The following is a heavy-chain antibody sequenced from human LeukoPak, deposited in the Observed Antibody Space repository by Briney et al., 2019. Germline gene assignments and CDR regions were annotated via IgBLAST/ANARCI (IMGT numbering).Heavy chain of an antibody. Sequence: GGSLRLSCAASGFTFTSYGMSWVRQAPGKGLEWVSGISRSGGTTYYADSVKGRFTISRDNSKNTLYLQMNSLRGEDTAIYFCARSAGSGVFDNWGQETLVTVSS. CDR2: ISRSGGTT. J-gene: IGHJ4*02. D-gene: IGHD6-19*01. CDR3: ARSAGSGVFDN. V-gene: IGHV3-23*01. CDR1: GFTFTSYG.